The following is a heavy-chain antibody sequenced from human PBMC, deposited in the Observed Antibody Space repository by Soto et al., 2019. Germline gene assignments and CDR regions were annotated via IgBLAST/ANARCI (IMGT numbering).Heavy chain of an antibody. D-gene: IGHD4-17*01. Sequence: QLQLQESGPGPVKPSETLSLTCSVSGGSISSSTYYWGWIRQPPGKGLEWIGNIYYSGSTNYNPSLKSRVTISVDTSKNQFSLKLTYVTAADTAVYYCVTDYGGYCMDVWGQGTTVTVSS. CDR1: GGSISSSTYY. V-gene: IGHV4-39*01. CDR2: IYYSGST. CDR3: VTDYGGYCMDV. J-gene: IGHJ6*02.